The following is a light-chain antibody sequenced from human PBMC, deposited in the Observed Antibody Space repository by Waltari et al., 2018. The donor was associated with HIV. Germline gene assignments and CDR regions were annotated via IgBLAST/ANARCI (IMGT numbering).Light chain of an antibody. CDR1: SSDIRGYTY. Sequence: QSALTQPPSASGSPGQSVTISCTGTSSDIRGYTYVSWYQQYPGKAPKLMIYEVSKRPSGVPDRVSGSKSANTASLTVSGLQAEDEADYYCSSYGGSANLLFGGGTKLTVL. CDR3: SSYGGSANLL. CDR2: EVS. J-gene: IGLJ2*01. V-gene: IGLV2-8*01.